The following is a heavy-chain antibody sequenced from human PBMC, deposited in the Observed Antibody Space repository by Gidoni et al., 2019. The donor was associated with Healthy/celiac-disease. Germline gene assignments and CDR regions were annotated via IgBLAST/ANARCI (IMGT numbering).Heavy chain of an antibody. CDR3: ARDVGGSRDY. V-gene: IGHV3-48*02. CDR1: GFTFSIYS. J-gene: IGHJ4*02. Sequence: EVQLVESGGGLVQTGGSRRPSCAACGFTFSIYSMNWVRQAPGKGLEWVSYISSSSSTIYYADSVKGRFTISRDNAKNSLYLQMNSLRDEDTAVYYCARDVGGSRDYWGQGTLVTVSS. CDR2: ISSSSSTI. D-gene: IGHD3-16*01.